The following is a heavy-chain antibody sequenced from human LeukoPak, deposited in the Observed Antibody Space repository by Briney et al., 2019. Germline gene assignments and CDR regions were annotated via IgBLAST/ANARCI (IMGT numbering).Heavy chain of an antibody. CDR3: AKENPVGGTNYFDY. V-gene: IGHV3-23*01. CDR2: ITGSGDST. CDR1: GFTVSSNY. D-gene: IGHD1-26*01. Sequence: GGSLRLSCAASGFTVSSNYMSWVRQAPGKGLEWVSAITGSGDSTFYADSVKGRCTISRDNSKNTLSLQMNTLRAEDTAVYYCAKENPVGGTNYFDYWGQGTLVTVSS. J-gene: IGHJ4*02.